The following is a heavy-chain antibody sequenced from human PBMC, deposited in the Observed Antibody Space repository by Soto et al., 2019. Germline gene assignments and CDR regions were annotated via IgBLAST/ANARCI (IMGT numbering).Heavy chain of an antibody. J-gene: IGHJ4*02. D-gene: IGHD6-13*01. CDR2: ISGSGGRT. CDR1: GFTFSSYA. V-gene: IGHV3-23*01. Sequence: EVQLLESGGGLVQPGGSLRLSCAASGFTFSSYAMSWVRQAPGKGLEWVSAISGSGGRTYYADSVKGRFTISRDNSKNTLYLQLNSLRAEDTAVYYCAKEGIAAAGTPYYFDYWGQGTLVTVSS. CDR3: AKEGIAAAGTPYYFDY.